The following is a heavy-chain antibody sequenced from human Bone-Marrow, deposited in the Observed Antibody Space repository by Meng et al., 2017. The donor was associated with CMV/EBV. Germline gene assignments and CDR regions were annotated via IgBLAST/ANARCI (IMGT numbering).Heavy chain of an antibody. Sequence: TGYYRHWVRQAPGQGLEWMGWINPNSGGTNYAQKFQGWVTMTRDTSISTAYMELSRLRSDDTAVYYCARAQRYCSSTSCYRGGGTIDYWGQGTLVTVSS. D-gene: IGHD2-2*01. CDR3: ARAQRYCSSTSCYRGGGTIDY. CDR1: TGYY. J-gene: IGHJ4*02. V-gene: IGHV1-2*04. CDR2: INPNSGGT.